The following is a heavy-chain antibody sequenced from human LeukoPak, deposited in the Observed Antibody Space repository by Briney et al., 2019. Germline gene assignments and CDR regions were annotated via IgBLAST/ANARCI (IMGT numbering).Heavy chain of an antibody. CDR2: ISAYNGNT. J-gene: IGHJ4*02. V-gene: IGHV1-18*01. CDR1: GYTFTSYG. CDR3: ARDFSAMRHYYDSSGYTMFDY. Sequence: ASVKVSCKASGYTFTSYGISWVRQAPGQGLEWMGWISAYNGNTNYAQKLQGRVTMTTDTSTSTAYMELRSLRSDDTAVYYCARDFSAMRHYYDSSGYTMFDYWGQGTLVTVSS. D-gene: IGHD3-22*01.